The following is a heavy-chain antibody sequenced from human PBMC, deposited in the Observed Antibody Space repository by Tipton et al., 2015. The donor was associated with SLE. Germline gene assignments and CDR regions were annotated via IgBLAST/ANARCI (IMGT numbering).Heavy chain of an antibody. CDR1: GYSISSGYY. CDR2: IKQDGSEK. Sequence: LSLTCAVSGYSISSGYYWGWVRQAPGKGLEWVANIKQDGSEKYYVDSVKGRFTISRDNAKNSLYLQMNSLRAEDTAVYYCARPSRYSSSWYAWFDPWGQGTLVTVSS. J-gene: IGHJ5*02. CDR3: ARPSRYSSSWYAWFDP. D-gene: IGHD6-13*01. V-gene: IGHV3-7*02.